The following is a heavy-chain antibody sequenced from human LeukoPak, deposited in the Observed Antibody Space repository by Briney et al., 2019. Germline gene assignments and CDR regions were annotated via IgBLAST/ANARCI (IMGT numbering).Heavy chain of an antibody. D-gene: IGHD5-18*01. CDR2: IYYSGST. Sequence: SETLSLTCTVSGGSISSYYWSWIRQPPGEGLEWIGYIYYSGSTNYNPSLKSRVTISVDTSKNQFSLKLSSVTAADTAVYYCARAWIQPGWFDPWGQGTLVTVSS. CDR1: GGSISSYY. J-gene: IGHJ5*02. V-gene: IGHV4-59*01. CDR3: ARAWIQPGWFDP.